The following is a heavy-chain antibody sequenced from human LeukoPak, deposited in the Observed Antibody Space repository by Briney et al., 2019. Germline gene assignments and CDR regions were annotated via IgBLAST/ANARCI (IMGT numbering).Heavy chain of an antibody. CDR2: ISGSGGST. CDR3: AKEGKGITMIVVVTYFDY. CDR1: GFTFSSYA. J-gene: IGHJ4*02. V-gene: IGHV3-23*01. D-gene: IGHD3-22*01. Sequence: GGSLRLSCAASGFTFSSYAMSWVRQAPGKGLEWVSAISGSGGSTYYADSVKGRFTISRDNSKNTLYLQMNSLRAEDTAVYYCAKEGKGITMIVVVTYFDYWGQGTLVTVSS.